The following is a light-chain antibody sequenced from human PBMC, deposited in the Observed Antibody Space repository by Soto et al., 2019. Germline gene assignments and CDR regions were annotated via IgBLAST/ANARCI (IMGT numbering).Light chain of an antibody. CDR3: QQYNNWPRT. CDR2: DAS. J-gene: IGKJ1*01. CDR1: QSVSSY. V-gene: IGKV3-11*01. Sequence: EIVVTQSPATLSVSPGERVTLSCRASQSVSSYLAWYQQKPGQAPRLLIYDASNRATGIPARFSGSGSGTDFTLTISSLEPEDFAVYYCQQYNNWPRTFGQGTKVDIK.